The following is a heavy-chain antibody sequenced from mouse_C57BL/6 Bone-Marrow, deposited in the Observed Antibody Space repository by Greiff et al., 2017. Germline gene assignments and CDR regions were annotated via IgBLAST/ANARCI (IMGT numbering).Heavy chain of an antibody. CDR1: GYTFTEYT. J-gene: IGHJ4*01. D-gene: IGHD1-1*01. V-gene: IGHV1-62-2*01. CDR2: FYPGSGSI. Sequence: QVQLKQSGAELVKPGASVKLSCKASGYTFTEYTIHWVKQRSGQGLEWIGWFYPGSGSITYNEKFKDKATLTADKSSSTVYMELSRLTSEDSAVYCCARHSLYYYGSRGYYAMDYWGQGTSVTVSS. CDR3: ARHSLYYYGSRGYYAMDY.